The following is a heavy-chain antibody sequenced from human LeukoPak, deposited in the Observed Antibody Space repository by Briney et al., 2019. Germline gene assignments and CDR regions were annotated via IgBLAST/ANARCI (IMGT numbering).Heavy chain of an antibody. CDR3: ARGRSQWELAVKSRFVTLDGFDY. CDR1: GFTFSSYA. J-gene: IGHJ4*02. D-gene: IGHD1-26*01. V-gene: IGHV3-23*01. CDR2: TSGSGGST. Sequence: GGSLRLSCAASGFTFSSYAMSWVRQAPGKGLEWVSATSGSGGSTYYADSVKGRFTISRDNSKNTLYLQMNSLRAEDTAVYYCARGRSQWELAVKSRFVTLDGFDYWGQGTLVTVSS.